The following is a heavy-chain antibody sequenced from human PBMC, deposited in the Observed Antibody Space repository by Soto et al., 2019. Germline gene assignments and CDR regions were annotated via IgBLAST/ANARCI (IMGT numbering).Heavy chain of an antibody. V-gene: IGHV4-61*01. D-gene: IGHD4-17*01. Sequence: PSETLSLTCSVSVGSVSNKTYYWIWIRQPPGKRLEWIGYVYYSGTTNYNPSLKSRVTISVDLSKNQFSLRLSSVTTADTALYYCARTTAVPNTLRSRYFFDYWGQGTLVTVSS. J-gene: IGHJ4*02. CDR2: VYYSGTT. CDR3: ARTTAVPNTLRSRYFFDY. CDR1: VGSVSNKTYY.